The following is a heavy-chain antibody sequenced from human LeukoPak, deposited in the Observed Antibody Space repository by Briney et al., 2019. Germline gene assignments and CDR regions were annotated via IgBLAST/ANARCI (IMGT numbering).Heavy chain of an antibody. CDR3: AKGLYSSGWSYFDY. Sequence: GGSLRLSSAASGFTFSNSAMSWVRQAPGKGLEWVSTLSGSGITTYYADSVKGRFTISRDNSNNTLYLQMNSLRAEDTAVYYCAKGLYSSGWSYFDYWGHGTLVTVSS. J-gene: IGHJ4*01. CDR1: GFTFSNSA. CDR2: LSGSGITT. D-gene: IGHD6-19*01. V-gene: IGHV3-23*01.